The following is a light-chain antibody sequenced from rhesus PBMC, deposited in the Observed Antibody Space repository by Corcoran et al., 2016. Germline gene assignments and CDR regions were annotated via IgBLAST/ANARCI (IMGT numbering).Light chain of an antibody. CDR2: RSS. CDR1: QGISNW. J-gene: IGKJ4*01. V-gene: IGKV1-69*01. Sequence: DIQMTQSPSSLSASVGDRVTITCRASQGISNWLAWYQQNPRKAHKLLLYRSSNLETGVPSRFSGSGSGTYFTLTISSLQPEEVATYFCQQHDNSPLTFGGGTKVEL. CDR3: QQHDNSPLT.